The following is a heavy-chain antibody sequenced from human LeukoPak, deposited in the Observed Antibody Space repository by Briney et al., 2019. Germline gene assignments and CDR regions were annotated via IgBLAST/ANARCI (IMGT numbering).Heavy chain of an antibody. Sequence: SETLSLTCTVSGGSISSYYWSWIRQPPGKGLEWIGYIYYSGSTNYNPSLKSRVTISVDTSKNQFSPKLSSVTAADTAVYYCARAPRYGSGSLGFDYWGQGTLVTVSS. D-gene: IGHD3-10*01. CDR3: ARAPRYGSGSLGFDY. V-gene: IGHV4-59*12. J-gene: IGHJ4*02. CDR2: IYYSGST. CDR1: GGSISSYY.